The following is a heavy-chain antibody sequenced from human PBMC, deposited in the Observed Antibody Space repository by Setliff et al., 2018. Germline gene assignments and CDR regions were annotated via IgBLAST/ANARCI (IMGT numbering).Heavy chain of an antibody. J-gene: IGHJ3*02. CDR3: ARAGGGHIVVATFDFDI. Sequence: GGSLRLSCAASGFVVSNNELSWVRQAPEKGLEWVSSSSSTGRYTFYADSVKGRFTVSKDNAKNSLYLEMNSLRAEDTAVYYCARAGGGHIVVATFDFDIWGQGTKVTVSS. CDR2: SSSTGRYT. CDR1: GFVVSNNE. D-gene: IGHD2-21*01. V-gene: IGHV3-21*01.